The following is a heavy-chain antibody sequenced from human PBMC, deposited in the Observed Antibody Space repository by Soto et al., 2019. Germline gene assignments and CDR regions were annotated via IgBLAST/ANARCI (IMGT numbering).Heavy chain of an antibody. D-gene: IGHD3-16*02. V-gene: IGHV2-5*02. CDR2: IYWDDDK. J-gene: IGHJ3*02. CDR3: AHLMITYGGVIADDAFDI. Sequence: QITLKESGPTLVKPTQTLTLTCTFSGFSLTTRQVGVGWIRQPPGQALEWLAVIYWDDDKRYSPSLKSRLVITKDTSKNQVVLTMTNVGPMDTATYYCAHLMITYGGVIADDAFDIWGQGTMVTVSS. CDR1: GFSLTTRQVG.